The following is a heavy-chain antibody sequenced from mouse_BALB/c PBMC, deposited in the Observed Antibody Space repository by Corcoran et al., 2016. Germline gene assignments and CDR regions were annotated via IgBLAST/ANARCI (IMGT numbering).Heavy chain of an antibody. V-gene: IGHV14-3*02. Sequence: EVQLQQSGAELVKPGASVKLSCTASGFNIKDTYMHWVKQRPEQGLVWIGRIDPANGNTKYDPKFQGKATITADTSSNTAYLQLSSLTSEDTAVYYCARGGVRRFYAMDYWGQGTSVTVSS. CDR1: GFNIKDTY. J-gene: IGHJ4*01. CDR3: ARGGVRRFYAMDY. D-gene: IGHD2-14*01. CDR2: IDPANGNT.